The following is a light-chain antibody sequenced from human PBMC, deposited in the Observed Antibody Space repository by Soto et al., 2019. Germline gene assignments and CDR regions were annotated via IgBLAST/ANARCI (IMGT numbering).Light chain of an antibody. CDR3: QQYDSIPPWT. V-gene: IGKV3-20*01. Sequence: EIVLTQSPGTLSLSPGERATLSCSASQSVSSSYLAWYQQKPGQAPRLLIYGASSRATGIPDRFSGGGSGTDFTLTISRLDPEDYAVYFCQQYDSIPPWTFGQGTKVDI. CDR2: GAS. CDR1: QSVSSSY. J-gene: IGKJ1*01.